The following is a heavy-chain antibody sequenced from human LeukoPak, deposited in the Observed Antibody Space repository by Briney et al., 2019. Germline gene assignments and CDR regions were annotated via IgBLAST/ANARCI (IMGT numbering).Heavy chain of an antibody. Sequence: GGSLRLSCAASGFTFSSYAMSWVRQAPGKGLKWVSAISGSGGSTYYADSVKGRFTISRDNSKNTLYLQMNSLRAEDTAVYYCENMVRGVWVTDYYYMDVWGKGTTVTVSS. J-gene: IGHJ6*03. V-gene: IGHV3-23*01. CDR2: ISGSGGST. D-gene: IGHD3-10*01. CDR3: ENMVRGVWVTDYYYMDV. CDR1: GFTFSSYA.